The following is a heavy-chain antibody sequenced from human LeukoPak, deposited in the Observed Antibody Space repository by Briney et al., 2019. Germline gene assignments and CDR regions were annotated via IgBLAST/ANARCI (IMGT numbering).Heavy chain of an antibody. CDR1: GFTFSSYS. V-gene: IGHV3-23*01. J-gene: IGHJ4*02. CDR2: ISGSGGST. D-gene: IGHD5-12*01. Sequence: GGSLRLSCAASGFTFSSYSMNWVRQAPGKGLEWVSAISGSGGSTYYADSVKGRFTISRDNSKNTLYLQMNSLRAEDTAVYYCAKGLVVAFSGLFDYWGQGTLVTVSS. CDR3: AKGLVVAFSGLFDY.